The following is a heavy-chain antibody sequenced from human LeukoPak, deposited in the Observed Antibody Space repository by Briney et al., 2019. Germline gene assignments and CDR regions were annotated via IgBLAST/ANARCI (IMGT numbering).Heavy chain of an antibody. Sequence: PGGSLRLSCAASGFTFSSYWMHWVRQAPGKGLVWVSRINSDGSSTSYADSVKGRFTISRDNAKNSLYLQMNSLRAEDTAVYYCARGPWFGELLYRKLDYWGQGTLVTVSS. D-gene: IGHD3-10*01. CDR2: INSDGSST. CDR1: GFTFSSYW. CDR3: ARGPWFGELLYRKLDY. V-gene: IGHV3-74*01. J-gene: IGHJ4*01.